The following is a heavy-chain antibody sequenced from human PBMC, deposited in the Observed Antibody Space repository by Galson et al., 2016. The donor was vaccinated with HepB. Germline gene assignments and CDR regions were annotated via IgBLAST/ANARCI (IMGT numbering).Heavy chain of an antibody. CDR3: ARDREYGFGILGWFDP. D-gene: IGHD3-10*01. CDR1: GGSISSGGYY. Sequence: TLSLTCTVSGGSISSGGYYWAWIRQHPGKGLEWIGFIYYSGSNYYNPSLQSRLTISVDTSKNKFSLNLTSVTAADTAVYYCARDREYGFGILGWFDPWGQGTLGTISS. J-gene: IGHJ5*02. V-gene: IGHV4-31*03. CDR2: IYYSGSN.